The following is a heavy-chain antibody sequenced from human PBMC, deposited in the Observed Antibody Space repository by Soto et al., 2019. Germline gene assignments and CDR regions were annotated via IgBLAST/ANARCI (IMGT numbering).Heavy chain of an antibody. J-gene: IGHJ4*02. V-gene: IGHV1-24*01. CDR1: GYTLTELS. Sequence: QVKLVQSGAEVKKPGASVKVSCKVSGYTLTELSMHWVRQAPGKGLEWMGGFDPEDGETIYAQKFQGRVTMTEDTSTDTAYMELSSLRSEDTAVYYCATLVVVPAATYCSGGSCYSSSPSFDYWGQGTLVTVSS. CDR2: FDPEDGET. D-gene: IGHD2-15*01. CDR3: ATLVVVPAATYCSGGSCYSSSPSFDY.